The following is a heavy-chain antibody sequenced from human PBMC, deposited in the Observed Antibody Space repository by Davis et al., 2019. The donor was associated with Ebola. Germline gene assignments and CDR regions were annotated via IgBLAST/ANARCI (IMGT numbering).Heavy chain of an antibody. CDR3: YYDFWSVFYGVDV. J-gene: IGHJ6*04. CDR2: IKSKANNYAT. CDR1: GFHFSDSA. D-gene: IGHD3-3*01. Sequence: PGGSLRLSCAASGFHFSDSAIHWVRQASGKGLEWVGRIKSKANNYATAYAASLKGRFTVSRDDSKNTAYLQMNSLKTEDTAMYYCYYDFWSVFYGVDVWGKGTTVTVSS. V-gene: IGHV3-73*01.